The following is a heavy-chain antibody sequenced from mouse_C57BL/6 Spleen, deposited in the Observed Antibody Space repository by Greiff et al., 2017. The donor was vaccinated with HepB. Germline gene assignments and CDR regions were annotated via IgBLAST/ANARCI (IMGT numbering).Heavy chain of an antibody. CDR2: IWRGGST. Sequence: VQLQQSGPGLVQPSQSLSITCTVSGFSLTSYGVHWVRQSPGKGLEWLGVIWRGGSTDYNAAFMSRLSITKDNSKSQVFFKMNSLQADDTAIYYCAKNSPSYDYDGFLFAYWGQGTLVTVSA. J-gene: IGHJ3*01. D-gene: IGHD2-3*01. CDR3: AKNSPSYDYDGFLFAY. V-gene: IGHV2-5*01. CDR1: GFSLTSYG.